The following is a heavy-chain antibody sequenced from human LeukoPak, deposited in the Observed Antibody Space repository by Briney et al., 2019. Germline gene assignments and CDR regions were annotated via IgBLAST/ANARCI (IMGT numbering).Heavy chain of an antibody. J-gene: IGHJ4*02. CDR3: ARDPPAVAANAYG. CDR2: IYSGGGT. V-gene: IGHV3-66*01. CDR1: GVTVGNNY. Sequence: GGSLRLSCAVSGVTVGNNYMNWVRQAPGKGLEWVSLIYSGGGTHYADSVKGRFTISRGNSKNTLYLQMNSLRVDDTAVYYCARDPPAVAANAYGWGQGTLVTVSS. D-gene: IGHD6-6*01.